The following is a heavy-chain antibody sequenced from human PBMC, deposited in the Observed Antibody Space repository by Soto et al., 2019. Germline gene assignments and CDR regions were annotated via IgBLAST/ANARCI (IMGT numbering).Heavy chain of an antibody. CDR3: AREMNHLVAAADYNWFDP. V-gene: IGHV1-69*13. J-gene: IGHJ5*02. D-gene: IGHD6-13*01. Sequence: ASVKVSCKASGGTFSSYAISWVRQAPGQGLEWMGGIIPIFGTANYAQKFQGRVTITADESTSTAYMELSSLRSEDTAVYYCAREMNHLVAAADYNWFDPWGQGTLVTVSS. CDR2: IIPIFGTA. CDR1: GGTFSSYA.